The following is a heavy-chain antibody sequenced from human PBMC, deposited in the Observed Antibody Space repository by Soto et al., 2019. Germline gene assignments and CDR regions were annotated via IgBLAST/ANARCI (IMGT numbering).Heavy chain of an antibody. D-gene: IGHD3-16*02. J-gene: IGHJ3*02. CDR2: IIPIFGTA. CDR3: ARDERALRAFDI. CDR1: GGTFRSCA. V-gene: IGHV1-69*12. Sequence: QGQRVQSGAKVKKPGSSEKVSCEASGGTFRSCAISWVRQAPGQGLEWMGGIIPIFGTANYAQKFQGRVTITADESTSTAYMELSSLRSEDTAVYYCARDERALRAFDIWGQGTMVTVSS.